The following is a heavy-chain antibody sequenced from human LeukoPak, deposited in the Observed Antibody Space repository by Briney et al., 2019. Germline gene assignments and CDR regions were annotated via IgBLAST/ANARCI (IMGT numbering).Heavy chain of an antibody. Sequence: GGSLRLSCAASGFTFSSYDMHWVRQAPGKGLEWVAVISFDGSNKYYADSVKGRFTISRDNSKNTLYLQMNSLGAEDTAVYYCARTTVVRRYYFDYWGQGTLVTVSS. V-gene: IGHV3-30*03. CDR3: ARTTVVRRYYFDY. CDR2: ISFDGSNK. D-gene: IGHD4-23*01. CDR1: GFTFSSYD. J-gene: IGHJ4*02.